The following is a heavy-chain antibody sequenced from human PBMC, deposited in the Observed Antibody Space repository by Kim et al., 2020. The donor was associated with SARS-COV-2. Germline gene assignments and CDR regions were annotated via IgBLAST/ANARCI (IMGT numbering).Heavy chain of an antibody. V-gene: IGHV3-9*01. J-gene: IGHJ2*01. CDR2: INWNSKNM. D-gene: IGHD1-26*01. CDR1: GFNFDDYG. Sequence: GGSLRLSCEASGFNFDDYGMHWVRQAPGKGLEWVAGINWNSKNMAYADSMRGRFSISRDNGKNSLFLQINGLQIEDTALYYCARVGSASLNWYFDLWGHGTLVTVSS. CDR3: ARVGSASLNWYFDL.